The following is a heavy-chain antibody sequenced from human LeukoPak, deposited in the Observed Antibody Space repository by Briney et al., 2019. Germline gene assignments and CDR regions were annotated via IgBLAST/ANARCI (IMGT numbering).Heavy chain of an antibody. D-gene: IGHD2-2*01. CDR3: AREQGDVSVPDYYYGMDV. J-gene: IGHJ6*02. Sequence: ASETLSLTCTVSGGSISSYYWSWIRQPPGKGLEWIGYIYYSGSTNYNPSLKSRVTISVDTSKNQFSLKLSSVTAADTAVYYCAREQGDVSVPDYYYGMDVWGQGTTVTVSS. CDR2: IYYSGST. V-gene: IGHV4-59*01. CDR1: GGSISSYY.